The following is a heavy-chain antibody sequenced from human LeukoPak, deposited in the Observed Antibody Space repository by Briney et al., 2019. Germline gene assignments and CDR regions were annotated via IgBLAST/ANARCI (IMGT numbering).Heavy chain of an antibody. D-gene: IGHD3-10*01. J-gene: IGHJ4*02. CDR3: ARGGYYGSGSFPDY. V-gene: IGHV1-18*01. CDR2: ISAYNGDT. CDR1: GYSFGSFG. Sequence: ASVKVSCKASGYSFGSFGINWMRQAPGQGLEWMGWISAYNGDTNYAQKLQGRVTMTTDTSTSTAYMDLRSLTSDDTAVYYCARGGYYGSGSFPDYWGQGTLVPVSS.